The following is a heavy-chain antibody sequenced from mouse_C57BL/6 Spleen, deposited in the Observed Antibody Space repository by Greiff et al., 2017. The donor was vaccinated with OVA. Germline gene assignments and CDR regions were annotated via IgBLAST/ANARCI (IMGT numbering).Heavy chain of an antibody. CDR2: IRNKANNHAT. CDR3: TRGDYDVFAY. CDR1: GFTFSDAW. V-gene: IGHV6-6*01. Sequence: DVKLVESGGGLVQPGGSMKLSCAASGFTFSDAWMDWVRQSPEMGLEWVAEIRNKANNHATYYAESVKGRFTISRDDSKSSVYLQMNSLRAEDTGIYYCTRGDYDVFAYWGQGTLVTVSA. D-gene: IGHD2-4*01. J-gene: IGHJ3*01.